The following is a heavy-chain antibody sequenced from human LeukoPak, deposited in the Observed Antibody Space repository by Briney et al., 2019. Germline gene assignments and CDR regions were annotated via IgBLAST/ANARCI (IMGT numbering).Heavy chain of an antibody. Sequence: GGPQTLPCSASILLQYLCQALCPRQAPGKGREWVSYIFSSGSTIYYADSVKGRFTISRDNCKNSLNLQMHKDRAEDTAVYYCATRGQNWNGSVWGQGTQVTVSS. V-gene: IGHV3-48*04. CDR3: ATRGQNWNGSV. D-gene: IGHD1-1*01. J-gene: IGHJ4*02. CDR1: ILLQYLC. CDR2: IFSSGSTI.